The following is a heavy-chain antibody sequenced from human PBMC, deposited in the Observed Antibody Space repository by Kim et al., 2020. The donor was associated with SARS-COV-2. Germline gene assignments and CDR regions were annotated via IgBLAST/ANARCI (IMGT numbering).Heavy chain of an antibody. J-gene: IGHJ4*02. CDR3: AAVVARGSPPESPRGYFDY. CDR1: GGSISSYY. D-gene: IGHD1-26*01. Sequence: SETLSLTCTVSGGSISSYYWSWIRQPPGKGLEWIGYIYYSGSTNYNPSLKSRVTISVGTSKNQFSLKLSSVTAADTAVYYCAAVVARGSPPESPRGYFDYWGQGTLVTVSS. V-gene: IGHV4-59*01. CDR2: IYYSGST.